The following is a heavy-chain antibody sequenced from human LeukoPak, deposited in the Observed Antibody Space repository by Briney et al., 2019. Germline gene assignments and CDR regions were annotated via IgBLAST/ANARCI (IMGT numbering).Heavy chain of an antibody. V-gene: IGHV3-53*01. CDR3: AKAHAGYCSSTSCSKPYYFDY. CDR1: GFTVSSNY. Sequence: GGSLRLSCAASGFTVSSNYMSWVRQAPGKGLEWVSVIYSGGNTYYADSVKGRFTISRDNSKNTLYLQMNSLRAEDTAVYYCAKAHAGYCSSTSCSKPYYFDYWGQGTLVTVSS. J-gene: IGHJ4*02. CDR2: IYSGGNT. D-gene: IGHD2-2*01.